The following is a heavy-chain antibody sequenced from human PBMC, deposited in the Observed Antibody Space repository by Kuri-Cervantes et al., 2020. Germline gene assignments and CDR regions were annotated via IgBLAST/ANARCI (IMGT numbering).Heavy chain of an antibody. CDR1: GYTFTGYY. CDR2: INPNSGGT. Sequence: ASVKVSCKASGYTFTGYYMHWVRQAPGQGLEWMGWINPNSGGTNYAQKFQSRVTMTRDTSISTAYMEPSRLTSEDTAVYYCAKGVDGTKGGGQGYWGQGTLVTVSS. D-gene: IGHD2-2*01. J-gene: IGHJ4*02. V-gene: IGHV1-2*02. CDR3: AKGVDGTKGGGQGY.